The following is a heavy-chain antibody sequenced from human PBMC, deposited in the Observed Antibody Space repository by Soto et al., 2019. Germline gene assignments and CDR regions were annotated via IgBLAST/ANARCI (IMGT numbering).Heavy chain of an antibody. D-gene: IGHD2-15*01. Sequence: SETLSLTCTVSGGSISSSGYYWGWIRQPPRKGLEWIGSIYYSGSTYYNPSLKSRVTISVDTSKNQFSLKLSSVTAADTAVYYCARWAAASSYYYYYGMDVWGQGTTVTVSS. CDR1: GGSISSSGYY. V-gene: IGHV4-39*01. CDR2: IYYSGST. J-gene: IGHJ6*02. CDR3: ARWAAASSYYYYYGMDV.